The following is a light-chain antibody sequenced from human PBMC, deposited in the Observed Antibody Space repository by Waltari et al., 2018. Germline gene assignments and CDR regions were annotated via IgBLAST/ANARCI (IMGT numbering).Light chain of an antibody. CDR1: QSISTS. V-gene: IGKV1-39*01. CDR3: QQSYRAPQT. CDR2: AAS. Sequence: DIQVTQHPSSLSASVGDRVSITCRTSQSISTSLNWYQQKPGKPPKLLIFAASALQSGVSSRFSGSGSQTDFTLTIRNLQPEDFATYYCQQSYRAPQTFGGGTKVDMK. J-gene: IGKJ4*01.